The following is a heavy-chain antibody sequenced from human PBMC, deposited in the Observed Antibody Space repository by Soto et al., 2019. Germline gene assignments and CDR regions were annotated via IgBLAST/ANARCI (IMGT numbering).Heavy chain of an antibody. J-gene: IGHJ4*02. V-gene: IGHV4-39*01. CDR2: IYYSGST. CDR3: ARQGIAAAGLFDY. D-gene: IGHD6-13*01. Sequence: TSETLSLTCTVSGGSISSSSYYWGWIRQPPGKGLEWIGSIYYSGSTYYNPSLKSRVTISVDTSKNQFSLKLSSVTAADTAVYYCARQGIAAAGLFDYWGQGTLVTVSS. CDR1: GGSISSSSYY.